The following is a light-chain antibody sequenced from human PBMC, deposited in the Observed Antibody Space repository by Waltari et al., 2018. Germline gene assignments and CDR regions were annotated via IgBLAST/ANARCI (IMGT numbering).Light chain of an antibody. V-gene: IGKV3-20*01. CDR1: QSVSSSF. CDR3: QQYGSSPYT. Sequence: ENVLTQSPGTLSLSPGERATLACRARQSVSSSFLAWYQQKLGQAPRLLIYATSSRATGIPDRFSGSGSGTDFTLTISRLEPEDFAVYYCQQYGSSPYTFGQGTKLEIK. J-gene: IGKJ2*01. CDR2: ATS.